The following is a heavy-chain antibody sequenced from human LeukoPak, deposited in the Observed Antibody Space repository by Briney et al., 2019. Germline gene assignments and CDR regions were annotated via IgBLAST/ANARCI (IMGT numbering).Heavy chain of an antibody. CDR3: AKDPLSMTLTVFDY. J-gene: IGHJ4*02. D-gene: IGHD3/OR15-3a*01. CDR1: GFTFSSYA. CDR2: ISGSGDST. Sequence: AGGSLRLSCAASGFTFSSYALSWVRQAPGKGPEWVSVISGSGDSTYYADSVKGRFTISRDNSKNTLYLQMNSLRAEDTAVYYCAKDPLSMTLTVFDYWGQGTLVTVSS. V-gene: IGHV3-23*01.